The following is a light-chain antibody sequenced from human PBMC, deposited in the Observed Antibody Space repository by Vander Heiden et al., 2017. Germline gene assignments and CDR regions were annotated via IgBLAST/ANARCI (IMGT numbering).Light chain of an antibody. CDR1: SGFTIGVSR. CDR3: VVCNNSAWV. CDR2: YKSDSDK. V-gene: IGLV5-45*03. J-gene: IGLJ3*02. Sequence: QAVLTQPYSLSASPGTSASLPCTVRSGFTIGVSRIYWYQHTAGGTPQYLLRYKSDSDKQQGSGVPGRFSGTKDASANAGILLITVVQSDDEGDYYGVVCNNSAWVFGGGTKLTVL.